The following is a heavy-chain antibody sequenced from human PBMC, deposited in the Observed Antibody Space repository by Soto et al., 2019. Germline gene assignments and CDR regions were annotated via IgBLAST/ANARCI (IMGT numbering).Heavy chain of an antibody. J-gene: IGHJ4*02. D-gene: IGHD2-2*01. Sequence: QVQLVESGGGVVQPGRSLRLSCAASGFTFSSYGMHWVRQAPGKGLEWVAVISYDGSNKYYAHSLKGRFTLSRDNSKKQMYMQMNSLRAEDTAVYYCAKEKVVAVPAALRYYFDFWGQGTLVAVSS. CDR3: AKEKVVAVPAALRYYFDF. V-gene: IGHV3-30*18. CDR2: ISYDGSNK. CDR1: GFTFSSYG.